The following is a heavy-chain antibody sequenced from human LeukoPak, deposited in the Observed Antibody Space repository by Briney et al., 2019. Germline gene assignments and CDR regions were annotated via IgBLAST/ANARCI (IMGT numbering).Heavy chain of an antibody. V-gene: IGHV4-59*03. CDR2: IYDNGNT. CDR3: ATGETGSTLGGY. J-gene: IGHJ4*02. CDR1: GGPLSGYY. D-gene: IGHD1-1*01. Sequence: SETLSLTCSVSGGPLSGYYWAWIRQPPGKGLEWIGYIYDNGNTNYNPSLKSRVTISVDTSKNQFSLKLSSVTAADTAVYYCATGETGSTLGGYWGQGTLVTVSS.